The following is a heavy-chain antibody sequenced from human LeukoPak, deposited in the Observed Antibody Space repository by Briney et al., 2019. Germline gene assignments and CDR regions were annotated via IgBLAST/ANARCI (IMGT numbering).Heavy chain of an antibody. CDR2: ISYDGSNK. CDR3: AKGLSSGAADYYFDY. CDR1: GLTFSSYG. D-gene: IGHD1-26*01. Sequence: GSLRLSCAASGLTFSSYGMHWVRQAPGKGLEWVAVISYDGSNKYYTDSVKGRFTISRDNSKNTLYLQMNSLRAEDTAVYYCAKGLSSGAADYYFDYWGQGTLVTVSS. V-gene: IGHV3-30*18. J-gene: IGHJ4*02.